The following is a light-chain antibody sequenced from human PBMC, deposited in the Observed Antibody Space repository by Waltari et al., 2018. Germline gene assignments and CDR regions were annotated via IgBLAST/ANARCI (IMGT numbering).Light chain of an antibody. J-gene: IGKJ4*01. V-gene: IGKV3-20*01. CDR3: QKYGSTPRP. Sequence: EIVLTQSPGTLSLSPGERASLSCRASQSLSNNYVAWYQHKPGQAPRLLIFDASRRATGIPDRFSGSGCGADFTLTISSLEPEDFAVYYCQKYGSTPRPFGGGTKVEIK. CDR2: DAS. CDR1: QSLSNNY.